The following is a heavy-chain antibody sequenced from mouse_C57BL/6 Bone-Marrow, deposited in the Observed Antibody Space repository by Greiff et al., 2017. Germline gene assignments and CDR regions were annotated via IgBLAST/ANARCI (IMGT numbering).Heavy chain of an antibody. CDR3: ARRDTTVVAYYAMDY. CDR2: ISGGGSYT. V-gene: IGHV5-9-2*01. J-gene: IGHJ4*01. D-gene: IGHD1-1*01. CDR1: GFTFSSYG. Sequence: EVQLVESGGGLVKPGGSLKLSCAASGFTFSSYGMSWVRQTPEKRLEWVATISGGGSYTYYPDSVKGRFTISRDNAKNNLYLQMSSLRSEDTALYYCARRDTTVVAYYAMDYWGQGTSVTVSS.